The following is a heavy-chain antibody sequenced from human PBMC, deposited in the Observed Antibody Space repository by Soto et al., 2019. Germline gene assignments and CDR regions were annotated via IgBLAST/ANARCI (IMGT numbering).Heavy chain of an antibody. CDR1: GFTFSGSA. J-gene: IGHJ3*02. CDR3: TSLLSAAFDI. V-gene: IGHV3-73*01. Sequence: GSLRLSCAASGFTFSGSAMHWVRQASGKGLEWVGRIRSKGNSYATAYAASVKGRFAISRDDSKNTAYLQMNSLNTEDTAVYYCTSLLSAAFDIWGQGTMVTVSS. D-gene: IGHD1-26*01. CDR2: IRSKGNSYAT.